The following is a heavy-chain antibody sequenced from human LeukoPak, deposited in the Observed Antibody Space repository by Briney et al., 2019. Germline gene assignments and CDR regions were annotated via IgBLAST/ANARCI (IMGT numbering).Heavy chain of an antibody. V-gene: IGHV1-2*02. CDR2: INPNSGGT. J-gene: IGHJ4*02. Sequence: GASVKVSCKASGYTFTGYYMHWVRQAPGQGLEWMGWINPNSGGTNYAQMFQGTVTMTRDKSISTVYMELGRLRSDYTAVYYCARVSMGAAPDYWGQGTLVTVSS. D-gene: IGHD2-15*01. CDR1: GYTFTGYY. CDR3: ARVSMGAAPDY.